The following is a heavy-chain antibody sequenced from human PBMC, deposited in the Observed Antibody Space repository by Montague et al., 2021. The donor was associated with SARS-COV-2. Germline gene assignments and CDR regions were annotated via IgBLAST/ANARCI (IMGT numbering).Heavy chain of an antibody. Sequence: SETLSLTCSVSGDSINNSRYYWGWIRQPPGKGLEWIGTIYYSGSAXYNPSLESRVTISVDTSKDQFSLKLNSVTATDTAVYYCARLESTRGVIIRGAFHIWGQGTKVTVSS. J-gene: IGHJ3*02. CDR2: IYYSGSA. CDR3: ARLESTRGVIIRGAFHI. V-gene: IGHV4-39*01. CDR1: GDSINNSRYY. D-gene: IGHD3-10*01.